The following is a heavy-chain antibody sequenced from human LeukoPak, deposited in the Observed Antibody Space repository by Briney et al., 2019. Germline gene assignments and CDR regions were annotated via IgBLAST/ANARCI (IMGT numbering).Heavy chain of an antibody. J-gene: IGHJ2*01. CDR3: ARAPYGDPTNWYFDL. Sequence: SETLSLTCTVSGGSISSSSYYWGWIRRPPGKGLEWIGSIYYSGSTYYNPSLKSRVTISVDTSKNQFSLKLSSATAADTAVYYCARAPYGDPTNWYFDLWGRGTLVTVSS. CDR1: GGSISSSSYY. V-gene: IGHV4-39*01. CDR2: IYYSGST. D-gene: IGHD4-17*01.